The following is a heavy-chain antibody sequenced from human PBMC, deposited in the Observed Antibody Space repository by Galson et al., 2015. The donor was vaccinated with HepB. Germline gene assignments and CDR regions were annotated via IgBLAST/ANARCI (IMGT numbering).Heavy chain of an antibody. J-gene: IGHJ4*02. CDR1: GFTFSNAW. D-gene: IGHD2-8*01. Sequence: SLRLSCAASGFTFSNAWMNRVRQAPGKGLEWVSLISWDGGSTYYADSVKGRFTIPRDNSKNSLYLQMNSLRTEDTALYYCAKDIEMAGWGQGTLVTVSS. V-gene: IGHV3-43*01. CDR2: ISWDGGST. CDR3: AKDIEMAG.